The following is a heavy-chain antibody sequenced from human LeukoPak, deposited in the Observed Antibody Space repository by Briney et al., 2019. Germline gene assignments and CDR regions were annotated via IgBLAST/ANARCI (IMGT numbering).Heavy chain of an antibody. J-gene: IGHJ4*02. CDR2: IYSGGST. Sequence: GGSLRLSCAASGFTFSSYAMSWVRQAPGKGLERVSVIYSGGSTYYADSVKGRFTISRDNSKNTLYLQMNSLRAEDTAVYYCASIKVAVAGSGAWGQGTLVTVSS. V-gene: IGHV3-53*01. CDR3: ASIKVAVAGSGA. D-gene: IGHD6-19*01. CDR1: GFTFSSYA.